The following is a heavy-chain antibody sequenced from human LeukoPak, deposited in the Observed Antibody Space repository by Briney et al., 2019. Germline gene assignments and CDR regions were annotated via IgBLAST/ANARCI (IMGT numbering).Heavy chain of an antibody. CDR1: GGSISSYY. V-gene: IGHV4-4*09. J-gene: IGHJ3*02. CDR3: ARDADSSSWYISAFDI. Sequence: SETLSLTCSVSGGSISSYYWSWIRQPPGKGLEWIGYIYTSGSTNYNPSLQSRVTISVDTSKNQFSLKLSSVTAADTAVHYCARDADSSSWYISAFDIWGQGTMVTVSS. CDR2: IYTSGST. D-gene: IGHD6-13*01.